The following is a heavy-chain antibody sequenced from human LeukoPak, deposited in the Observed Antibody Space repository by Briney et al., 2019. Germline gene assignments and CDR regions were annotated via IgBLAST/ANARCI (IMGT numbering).Heavy chain of an antibody. D-gene: IGHD3-3*01. J-gene: IGHJ6*03. CDR3: ARYDFSYMDV. Sequence: SETLSLTCTVSGGSISSYYWSWIRQPPGKGLEWIGHIYYSGNTNYNPSLRSRVTISVDMSKNQFSLKLSSVTAADTAVYYYARYDFSYMDVWGNGTTVTVSS. CDR1: GGSISSYY. CDR2: IYYSGNT. V-gene: IGHV4-59*01.